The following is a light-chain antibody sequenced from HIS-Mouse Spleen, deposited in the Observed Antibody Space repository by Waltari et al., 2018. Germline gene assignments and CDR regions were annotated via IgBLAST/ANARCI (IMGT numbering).Light chain of an antibody. Sequence: SYELTQPPSVSVSPGQTARITCSGDALPKKYAYWYQHKSGQAPVLVIDEDSKRPSGIPDGFSGSSSGTMATLTISGAQVEDEADYYCYSTDSSGNHRVFVGGTKLTVL. CDR1: ALPKKY. J-gene: IGLJ2*01. CDR2: EDS. CDR3: YSTDSSGNHRV. V-gene: IGLV3-10*01.